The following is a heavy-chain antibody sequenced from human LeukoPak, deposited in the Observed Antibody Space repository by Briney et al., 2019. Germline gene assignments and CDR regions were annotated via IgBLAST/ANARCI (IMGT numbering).Heavy chain of an antibody. J-gene: IGHJ4*02. Sequence: GGSLRLSCAASGFTVSSNYMSWVRQAPGKGLEWVSAVSGSGGSTYHADSVKGRFTISRDNSKNTVYLQMNSLRAEDTAVYYCAKYSLVNYYDSGGHLDYWGQGTLVTVSS. D-gene: IGHD3-22*01. CDR2: VSGSGGST. CDR3: AKYSLVNYYDSGGHLDY. CDR1: GFTVSSNY. V-gene: IGHV3-23*01.